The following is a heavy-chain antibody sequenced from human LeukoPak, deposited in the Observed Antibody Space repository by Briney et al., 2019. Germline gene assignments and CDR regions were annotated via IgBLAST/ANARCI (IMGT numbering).Heavy chain of an antibody. J-gene: IGHJ4*02. V-gene: IGHV1-2*02. Sequence: ASVKVSCKASGYTFTGYYMHWVRQAPGQGLEWVGWINPNSGGTNYAQKFQGRVTMTRDTSISTAYMELSRLRSDDTAVYYCARDVVEMATPLDYWGQGTLVTVSS. D-gene: IGHD5-24*01. CDR1: GYTFTGYY. CDR2: INPNSGGT. CDR3: ARDVVEMATPLDY.